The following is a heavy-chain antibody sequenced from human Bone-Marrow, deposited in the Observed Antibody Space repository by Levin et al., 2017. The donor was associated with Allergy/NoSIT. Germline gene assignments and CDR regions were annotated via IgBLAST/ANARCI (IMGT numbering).Heavy chain of an antibody. CDR3: ARQFWAAAGIDPFDY. CDR2: IYYSGNT. J-gene: IGHJ4*02. V-gene: IGHV4-39*01. Sequence: SETLSLTCTVSGGSISSSSYYWGWIRQSPGRGLEWIGSIYYSGNTYYNPSLKSRVTISGDTSKNQFSLSLSFVTAADTAMYYCARQFWAAAGIDPFDYWGQGTLVTVSS. CDR1: GGSISSSSYY. D-gene: IGHD6-13*01.